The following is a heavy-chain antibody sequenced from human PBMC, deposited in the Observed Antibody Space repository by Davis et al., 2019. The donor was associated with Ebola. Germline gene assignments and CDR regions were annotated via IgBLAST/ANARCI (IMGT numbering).Heavy chain of an antibody. CDR3: TREWVVRWFDP. D-gene: IGHD2/OR15-2a*01. CDR1: CFTLRSYS. J-gene: IGHJ5*02. V-gene: IGHV3-21*01. CDR2: ISCSSSYI. Sequence: SPIPPFASPCFTLRSYSMNWVRQAPGKGLEWVSSISCSSSYIYYADPAKGRYTITRDNAKNSLYLQMNSMRAEDTAVYYCTREWVVRWFDPWGQGTLVTVSS.